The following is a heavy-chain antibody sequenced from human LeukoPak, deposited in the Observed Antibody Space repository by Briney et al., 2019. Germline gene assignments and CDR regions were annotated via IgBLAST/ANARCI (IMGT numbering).Heavy chain of an antibody. CDR1: GFTFSSYA. Sequence: GGSLRLSCAASGFTFSSYAMSWVRQAPGKGLEWVSGISGSGDNTYYADSVKGRFTISRDNSKNTLYVQVNSLGTEDTAAYYCAKGALYCTSGVCYSYYYGMDVWGQGTTVTVSS. CDR3: AKGALYCTSGVCYSYYYGMDV. J-gene: IGHJ6*02. D-gene: IGHD2-8*01. CDR2: ISGSGDNT. V-gene: IGHV3-23*01.